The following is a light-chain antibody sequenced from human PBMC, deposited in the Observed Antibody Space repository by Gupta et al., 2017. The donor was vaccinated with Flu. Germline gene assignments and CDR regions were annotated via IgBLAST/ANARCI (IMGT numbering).Light chain of an antibody. J-gene: IGLJ2*01. CDR3: QVWDTSDPLV. Sequence: SYVLTQPPSVSVAPGKTAWITCGGDNIGDKSVHWYQQKAGQPPVLVVYDDSDRPAGLPARFSGSNSGNTATLAISRVEAGDEADYYCQVWDTSDPLVFGGGTELTVL. CDR2: DDS. V-gene: IGLV3-21*03. CDR1: NIGDKS.